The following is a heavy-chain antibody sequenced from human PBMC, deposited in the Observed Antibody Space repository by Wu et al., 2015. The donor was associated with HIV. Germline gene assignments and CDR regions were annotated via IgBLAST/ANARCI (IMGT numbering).Heavy chain of an antibody. CDR2: ISPRFGTA. J-gene: IGHJ6*03. V-gene: IGHV1-69*12. CDR1: GGTLRDYA. CDR3: ARGDRDYYFYTGR. Sequence: QVQLVQSGAEVKKPGSSVKVSCKASGGTLRDYAISWVRQAPGQGLEWMGGISPRFGTAHYAQQFQGRVTITADDSSTTVYMDLSSLRSDDTALYYCARGDRDYYFYTGRLGQRDRRSSSP.